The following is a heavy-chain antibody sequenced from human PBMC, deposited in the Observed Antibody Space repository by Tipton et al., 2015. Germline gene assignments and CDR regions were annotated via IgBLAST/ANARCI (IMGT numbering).Heavy chain of an antibody. CDR3: ARGISGYYRYYYYGLDV. CDR1: GGSISSSNYY. CDR2: IDYSGST. Sequence: TLSLTCTVSGGSISSSNYYWGWIRQPPGKGLEWIGSIDYSGSTCNNPSLKSRVIISVDTSKNQFSLKVSSVTAADTAVYYCARGISGYYRYYYYGLDVWGQGTTVSVSS. V-gene: IGHV4-39*01. J-gene: IGHJ6*02. D-gene: IGHD3-22*01.